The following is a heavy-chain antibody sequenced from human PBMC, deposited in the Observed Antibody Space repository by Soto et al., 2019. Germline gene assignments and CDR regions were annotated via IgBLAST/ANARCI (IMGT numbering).Heavy chain of an antibody. CDR3: ARHRGSPGSYFGMDV. Sequence: PGESLKISCKGSGYSFTSYWINWVRQMPGKGLEWMGIIYPGDSDTRYSPSFQGQATISADKSINTAYLQWRSLKASDTAVYYCARHRGSPGSYFGMDVWGQGTTVTVSS. CDR2: IYPGDSDT. V-gene: IGHV5-51*01. J-gene: IGHJ6*02. D-gene: IGHD5-12*01. CDR1: GYSFTSYW.